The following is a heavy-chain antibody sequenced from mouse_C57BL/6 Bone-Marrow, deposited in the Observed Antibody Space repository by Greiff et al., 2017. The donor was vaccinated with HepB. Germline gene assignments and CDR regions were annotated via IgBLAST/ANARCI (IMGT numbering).Heavy chain of an antibody. Sequence: EVKLMESGPGLVKPSQSLSLTCSVTGYSITSGYYWNWIRQFPGNKLEWMGYISYDGSNNYNPSLKNRISITRDTSKNQFFLKLNSVTTEDTATYYCARGIYYYVVDVWGTGTTVTVSS. CDR1: GYSITSGYY. V-gene: IGHV3-6*01. CDR2: ISYDGSN. D-gene: IGHD1-1*01. J-gene: IGHJ1*03. CDR3: ARGIYYYVVDV.